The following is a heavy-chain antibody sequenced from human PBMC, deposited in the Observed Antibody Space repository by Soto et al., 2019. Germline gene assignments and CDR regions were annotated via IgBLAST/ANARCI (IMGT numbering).Heavy chain of an antibody. J-gene: IGHJ6*02. V-gene: IGHV3-33*01. Sequence: QVHLVESGGGVVQPGTSLRLSCAASGFSFSDCGMHWVRQDPGKGLEWLTIIWFDASHEYYADSVKGRFTISRDNSNNTLYLQLNSLTADDTAVYFCARDQGRATADGPLGNGLDVWCQGTAVTVSS. D-gene: IGHD6-13*01. CDR1: GFSFSDCG. CDR3: ARDQGRATADGPLGNGLDV. CDR2: IWFDASHE.